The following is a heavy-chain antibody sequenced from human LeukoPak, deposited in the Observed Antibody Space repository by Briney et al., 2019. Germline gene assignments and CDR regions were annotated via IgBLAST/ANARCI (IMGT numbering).Heavy chain of an antibody. D-gene: IGHD2-21*02. V-gene: IGHV5-51*01. CDR2: IYPGDSDT. CDR1: GYNFTSYW. Sequence: GESLKISCKGSGYNFTSYWIGWVRQMPGKGLAWMGIIYPGDSDTRYSPSFQGQVTISADKSISTAYLQWSSLKASDAAMYYCAITPLPYCGGDCGYYFDYWGQGTLVTVSS. CDR3: AITPLPYCGGDCGYYFDY. J-gene: IGHJ4*02.